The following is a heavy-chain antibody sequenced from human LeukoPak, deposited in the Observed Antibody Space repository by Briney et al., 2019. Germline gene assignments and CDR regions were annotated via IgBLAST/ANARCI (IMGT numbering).Heavy chain of an antibody. CDR1: GGSISSSSYY. J-gene: IGHJ4*02. CDR2: IYCSGST. CDR3: ASGHFGSQYDILTGPLDY. D-gene: IGHD3-9*01. V-gene: IGHV4-39*07. Sequence: PSETLSLTCTVSGGSISSSSYYWGWIRQPPGKGLEWIGSIYCSGSTYYNPSLKSRVTISVDTSKNQFSLKLSSVTAADTAVYYCASGHFGSQYDILTGPLDYWGQGTLVTVSS.